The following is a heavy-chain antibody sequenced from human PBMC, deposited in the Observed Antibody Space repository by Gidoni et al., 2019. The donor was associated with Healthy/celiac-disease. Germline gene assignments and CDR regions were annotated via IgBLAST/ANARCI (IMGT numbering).Heavy chain of an antibody. CDR3: ARDTRCSSTSCQLPLDY. CDR2: ISSSSSYI. V-gene: IGHV3-21*01. Sequence: EVQLVESGGGLVKPGGSLRLPCAASGFPFGSYSMNWVRQAPGQGLEWVSSISSSSSYIYYADSVKGRFTISRDNAKNSLYLQMNSLRAEDTAVYYCARDTRCSSTSCQLPLDYWGQGTLVTVSS. J-gene: IGHJ4*02. CDR1: GFPFGSYS. D-gene: IGHD2-2*01.